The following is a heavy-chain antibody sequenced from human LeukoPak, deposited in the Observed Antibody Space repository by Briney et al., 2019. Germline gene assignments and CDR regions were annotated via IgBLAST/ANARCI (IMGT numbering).Heavy chain of an antibody. D-gene: IGHD3-9*01. CDR1: GGSISSGSYD. J-gene: IGHJ3*02. Sequence: SETPSLTCTVSGGSISSGSYDWYWIRQPAGKGLEWIGHIYTSGSTNYNPSLKSRVTMSVDTSKNQFSLKLSSVTAADTAVYYCARDSMYYDILTGYAFDIWGQGTMVTVSS. CDR2: IYTSGST. CDR3: ARDSMYYDILTGYAFDI. V-gene: IGHV4-61*09.